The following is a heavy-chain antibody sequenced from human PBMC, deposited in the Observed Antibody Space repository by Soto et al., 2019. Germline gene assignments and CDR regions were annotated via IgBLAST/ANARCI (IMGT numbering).Heavy chain of an antibody. D-gene: IGHD2-15*01. CDR1: GFTVSSNY. Sequence: EVQLVESGGGLIQPGGSLRLSCAASGFTVSSNYMSWVRQAPGKGLEWVSVIYSGGSTYYADSVKGRFTISRDNSKNTLYLQMNSLRAEDTAVYYCASNVVVVAATPSHYGMDVWGQGTTVTVSS. CDR3: ASNVVVVAATPSHYGMDV. V-gene: IGHV3-53*01. J-gene: IGHJ6*02. CDR2: IYSGGST.